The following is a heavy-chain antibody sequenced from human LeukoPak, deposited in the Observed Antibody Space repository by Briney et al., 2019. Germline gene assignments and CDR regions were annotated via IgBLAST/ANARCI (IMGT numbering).Heavy chain of an antibody. J-gene: IGHJ4*02. CDR1: GYTFTSYG. CDR3: ARDPESSIAARPLDY. D-gene: IGHD6-6*01. CDR2: ISAYNGNT. V-gene: IGHV1-18*01. Sequence: ASVKVSCKASGYTFTSYGISWVRQAPGQGLEWMGWISAYNGNTNYAQKLQGRVTMTTDTSTSTAYMELRSLRSDDTAAYYCARDPESSIAARPLDYWGQGTLVTVSS.